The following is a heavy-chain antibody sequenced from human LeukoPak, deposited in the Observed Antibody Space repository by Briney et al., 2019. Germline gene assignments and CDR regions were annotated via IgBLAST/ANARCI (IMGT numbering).Heavy chain of an antibody. Sequence: SETLSLTCTVSGGSISSYYWNWIRQPAGKGLEWIGRIYSSGSTNYNPSLKSRVTMSVDTSKNQFSLKLSSVTAADTAVYYCARDLVAGGFDYWGQGTLVTVSS. D-gene: IGHD3-10*01. CDR1: GGSISSYY. CDR2: IYSSGST. CDR3: ARDLVAGGFDY. J-gene: IGHJ4*02. V-gene: IGHV4-4*07.